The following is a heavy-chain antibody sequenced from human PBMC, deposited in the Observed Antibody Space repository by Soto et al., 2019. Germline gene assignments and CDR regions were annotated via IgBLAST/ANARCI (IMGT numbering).Heavy chain of an antibody. CDR1: GYTFTFYG. CDR3: ARETGGDAFDI. J-gene: IGHJ3*02. CDR2: INAGNGNT. Sequence: ASVKVSCKASGYTFTFYGMHWVRQAPGQRLDWMGWINAGNGNTKHSQKFQGRVTITRDTSASTAYMELSSQSSEDTAVYYCARETGGDAFDIWGQGTMVTVSS. D-gene: IGHD7-27*01. V-gene: IGHV1-3*01.